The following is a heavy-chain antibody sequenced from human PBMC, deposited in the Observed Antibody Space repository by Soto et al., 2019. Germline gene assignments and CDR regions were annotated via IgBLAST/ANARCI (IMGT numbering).Heavy chain of an antibody. CDR3: AREMATINRDAFDI. V-gene: IGHV3-30*03. CDR1: GFTFSSYG. CDR2: ISYDGSNK. Sequence: PGGSLRLSCAASGFTFSSYGMHWVRPAPGKGLEWVAVISYDGSNKYYADSVKGRFTISRDNSKNTLYLQMNSLRAEDTAVYYCAREMATINRDAFDIWGQGTMVTVSS. D-gene: IGHD5-12*01. J-gene: IGHJ3*02.